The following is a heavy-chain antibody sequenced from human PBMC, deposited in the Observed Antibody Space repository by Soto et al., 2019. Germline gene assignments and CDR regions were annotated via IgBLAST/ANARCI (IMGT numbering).Heavy chain of an antibody. D-gene: IGHD6-19*01. Sequence: PSETLSLTCTVSGGSISSYYWSWIRQPPGKGLEWIGYIYYSGSTNYNPSLKSRVTISVDTSKNQFSLKLSSVTAADTAVYYCVRQPVSGGWYYFDYWGQGTLVTVSS. CDR3: VRQPVSGGWYYFDY. V-gene: IGHV4-59*08. CDR1: GGSISSYY. CDR2: IYYSGST. J-gene: IGHJ4*02.